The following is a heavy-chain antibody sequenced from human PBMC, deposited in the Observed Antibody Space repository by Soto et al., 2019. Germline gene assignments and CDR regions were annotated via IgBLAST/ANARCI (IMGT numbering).Heavy chain of an antibody. CDR2: LYSDGRNK. Sequence: QVQLVESGGGVVQPGRSLRLSCVASGFTLSIYGMHWVRQAPGKGLEWVAVLYSDGRNKYYADSVKGRFTISRETSKNTLYLQMNSLRVEDTDVYDCVRGNYGGPGGGAFDVWGQGTMVTVSS. CDR3: VRGNYGGPGGGAFDV. J-gene: IGHJ3*01. D-gene: IGHD3-10*01. V-gene: IGHV3-33*01. CDR1: GFTLSIYG.